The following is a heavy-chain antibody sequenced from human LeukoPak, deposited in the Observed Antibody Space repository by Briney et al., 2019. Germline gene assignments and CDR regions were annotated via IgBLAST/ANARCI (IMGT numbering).Heavy chain of an antibody. CDR1: GFTFSNYW. V-gene: IGHV3-21*01. J-gene: IGHJ4*02. CDR3: AHLPSSGTGIVDY. D-gene: IGHD3-10*01. Sequence: GGSLRLSCAASGFTFSNYWMHWVRQAPGKGLEWVSSISRRSTYIYYADSVKGRFTISRDNAKNSLYLQMNSLRAEDTAVYYCAHLPSSGTGIVDYWGQGTLVTVSS. CDR2: ISRRSTYI.